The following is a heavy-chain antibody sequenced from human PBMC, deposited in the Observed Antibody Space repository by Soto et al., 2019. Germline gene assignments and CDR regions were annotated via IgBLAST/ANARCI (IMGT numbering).Heavy chain of an antibody. CDR1: GFTVSSNY. J-gene: IGHJ4*02. CDR2: IYSGGST. D-gene: IGHD5-12*01. V-gene: IGHV3-66*01. Sequence: GGSLRLSCAVSGFTVSSNYMSWVRQAPGKGLEWVSVIYSGGSTYNADSVKGRFTISRDNSKNTLYLQMNSLRAEDTAVCYCAFQGGYGGPFDYWGQGTLVTVSS. CDR3: AFQGGYGGPFDY.